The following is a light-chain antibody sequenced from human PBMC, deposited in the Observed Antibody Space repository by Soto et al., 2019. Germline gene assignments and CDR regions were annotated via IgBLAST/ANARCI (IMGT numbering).Light chain of an antibody. Sequence: EIVLTQSPGTLSLSPREIATLSCRAIQSVSSTSLAWYRQKPGQAPRLLMYDAFSRATDITDRISGSESGTEFTLTISSLEPEDFAVYYCQHYTDSPPSYTFGQGTKLEIK. V-gene: IGKV3-20*01. CDR1: QSVSSTS. J-gene: IGKJ2*01. CDR3: QHYTDSPPSYT. CDR2: DAF.